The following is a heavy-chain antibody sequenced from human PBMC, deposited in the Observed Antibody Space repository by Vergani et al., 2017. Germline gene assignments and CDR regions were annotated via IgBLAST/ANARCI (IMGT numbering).Heavy chain of an antibody. CDR1: GFTFSSHA. J-gene: IGHJ4*02. Sequence: EVQLLQSEGAVVQPGGSLRLSCVASGFTFSSHAISWVRQGQGQGLEWVSSIKNTGDSTHYADSVKGRFTISRDNSKNTLYLQMNSLRVEDTAVYYCGRGSDNYNWGQGTLVTVSS. CDR3: GRGSDNYN. D-gene: IGHD5-24*01. CDR2: IKNTGDST. V-gene: IGHV3-23*01.